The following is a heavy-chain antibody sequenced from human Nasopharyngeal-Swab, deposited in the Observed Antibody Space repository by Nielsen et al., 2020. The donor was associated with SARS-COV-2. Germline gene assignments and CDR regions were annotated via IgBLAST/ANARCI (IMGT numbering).Heavy chain of an antibody. D-gene: IGHD3-3*01. J-gene: IGHJ4*02. CDR3: ARAPEHITIFGVVKDYFDY. Sequence: GESLKISCAASGFTFSSYAMHWVRQAPGKGLEWVAVISYDGSNKYYADSVKGRFTISRDNSKNTLYLQMNSLRAEDTAVYYCARAPEHITIFGVVKDYFDYWGQGTLVTVSS. CDR1: GFTFSSYA. CDR2: ISYDGSNK. V-gene: IGHV3-30-3*01.